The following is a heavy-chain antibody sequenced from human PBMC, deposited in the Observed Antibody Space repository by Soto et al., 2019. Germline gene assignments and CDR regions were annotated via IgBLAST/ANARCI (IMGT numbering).Heavy chain of an antibody. CDR1: GGTFSSFA. CDR3: ASPYGSGSFDYYYGMDV. V-gene: IGHV1-69*06. D-gene: IGHD3-10*01. Sequence: ASVKVSCKASGGTFSSFAISWVRQAPGQGLEWMGGLIPFFGTANYAQKFQDRVTITADKSTSTAYMELSSLRSEDTAVYYCASPYGSGSFDYYYGMDVWGQGTTVTVSS. J-gene: IGHJ6*02. CDR2: LIPFFGTA.